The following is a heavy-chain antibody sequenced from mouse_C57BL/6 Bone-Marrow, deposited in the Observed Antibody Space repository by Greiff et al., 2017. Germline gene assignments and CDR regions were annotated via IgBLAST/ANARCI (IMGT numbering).Heavy chain of an antibody. Sequence: QVQLQQSGAELVKPGASVKMSCKASGYTFTTSPIECMKQNHGKSLAWIGNFHPYNDDTKYNEKFKGKATLNVEKSSSTVYMELSRLTSDDSADYYCARGIRFTTVDWYFDVRGTGTTLTVPS. CDR1: GYTFTTSP. D-gene: IGHD1-1*01. V-gene: IGHV1-47*01. J-gene: IGHJ1*03. CDR3: ARGIRFTTVDWYFDV. CDR2: FHPYNDDT.